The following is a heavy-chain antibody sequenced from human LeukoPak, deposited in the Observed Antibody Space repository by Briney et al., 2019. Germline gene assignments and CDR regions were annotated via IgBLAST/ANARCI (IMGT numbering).Heavy chain of an antibody. CDR2: ISYDGSNK. J-gene: IGHJ6*02. CDR1: GFTFSSYG. V-gene: IGHV3-30*18. Sequence: GRSLRLSCAASGFTFSSYGMHWVRQAPGKGLEWVAVISYDGSNKYYADSVKGRFTISRNNSKNTLYLQMNSLRAEDTAVYYCAKDLAPGSGSYYYGMDVWGQGTTVTVSS. CDR3: AKDLAPGSGSYYYGMDV. D-gene: IGHD3-10*01.